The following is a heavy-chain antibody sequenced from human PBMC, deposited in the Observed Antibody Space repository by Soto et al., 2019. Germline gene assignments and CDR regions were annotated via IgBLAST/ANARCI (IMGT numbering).Heavy chain of an antibody. V-gene: IGHV3-30*18. CDR1: GFTFSSYG. CDR3: AKEGGLSGSYYISSSYYFDY. Sequence: QVQLVESGGGVVQPGRSLRISCVASGFTFSSYGMHWVRQAPGKGLEWVAIISYDGSNTYYADSVKGRFTISRDNSKNTLHLQMNSLRAEDTSVYYCAKEGGLSGSYYISSSYYFDYWGQGTLVTVSS. D-gene: IGHD1-26*01. CDR2: ISYDGSNT. J-gene: IGHJ4*02.